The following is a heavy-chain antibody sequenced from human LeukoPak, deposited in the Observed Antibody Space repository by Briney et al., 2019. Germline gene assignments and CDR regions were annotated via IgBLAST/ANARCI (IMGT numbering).Heavy chain of an antibody. J-gene: IGHJ4*02. Sequence: GESLRLSCAASGFTFSSYAMTWVRQAPGKGLEWVSVISGSGDTTYYADSVKGRFTISRDNSKNTLYLQMNSLRAEGTAVYFCARSRDGYKRFDSWGQGTLVTVSS. CDR2: ISGSGDTT. CDR3: ARSRDGYKRFDS. CDR1: GFTFSSYA. D-gene: IGHD5-24*01. V-gene: IGHV3-23*01.